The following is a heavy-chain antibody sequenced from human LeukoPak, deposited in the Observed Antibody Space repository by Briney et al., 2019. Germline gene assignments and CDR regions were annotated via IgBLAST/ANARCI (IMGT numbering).Heavy chain of an antibody. CDR3: AKDGGSGSYSSTYFDY. Sequence: GGSLRLSCAASGFTFDDYAMHWVRHAPGKGLEWVSGISWNSGSIGYVDSVKGRFTISRDNAKNSLYLQMNSLRAEDTALYYCAKDGGSGSYSSTYFDYWGQGTLVTVSS. D-gene: IGHD3-10*01. V-gene: IGHV3-9*01. J-gene: IGHJ4*02. CDR2: ISWNSGSI. CDR1: GFTFDDYA.